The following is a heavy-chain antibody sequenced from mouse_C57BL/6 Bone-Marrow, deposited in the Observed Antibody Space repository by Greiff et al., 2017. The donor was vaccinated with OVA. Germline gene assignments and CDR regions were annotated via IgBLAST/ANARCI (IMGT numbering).Heavy chain of an antibody. CDR2: ISSGGSYT. CDR1: GFTFSSYG. D-gene: IGHD2-4*01. Sequence: EVHLVESGGDLVKPGGSLKLSCAASGFTFSSYGMSWVRQTPDQRLEWVATISSGGSYTYYPDSVKGRFTLPRDNAKNTLYLQMSSLKSEDTAMYYCARRGDYDVLAYWGQGTLVTVSA. J-gene: IGHJ3*01. CDR3: ARRGDYDVLAY. V-gene: IGHV5-6*01.